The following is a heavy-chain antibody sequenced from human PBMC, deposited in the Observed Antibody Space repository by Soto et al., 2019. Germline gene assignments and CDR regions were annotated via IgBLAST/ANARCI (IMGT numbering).Heavy chain of an antibody. D-gene: IGHD4-17*01. CDR2: ISSSGSTM. Sequence: EMQLVESGGGFIQPGGSLRLSCAASGFTFSSYEMNWVRQAPGKGLERVSYISSSGSTMYYADSVKGRFTISRDNAKNSLYLQMNSLRAEDTAVYYCARSYGDYFSAFDIWGQGTMVTVSS. V-gene: IGHV3-48*03. J-gene: IGHJ3*02. CDR3: ARSYGDYFSAFDI. CDR1: GFTFSSYE.